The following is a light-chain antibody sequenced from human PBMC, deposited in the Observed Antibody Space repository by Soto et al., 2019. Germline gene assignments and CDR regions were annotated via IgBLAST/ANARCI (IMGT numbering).Light chain of an antibody. Sequence: DIQMTQSPASLSASVGDRVTLTCRASQSIGSYLNWYQHKPGKALKLLIYGASNLQSGVPSRFSGSGSATDFSLTITSLQPDDFATYYYHQRDSTPSNFGQGTRLDSK. CDR3: HQRDSTPSN. CDR2: GAS. J-gene: IGKJ5*01. CDR1: QSIGSY. V-gene: IGKV1-39*01.